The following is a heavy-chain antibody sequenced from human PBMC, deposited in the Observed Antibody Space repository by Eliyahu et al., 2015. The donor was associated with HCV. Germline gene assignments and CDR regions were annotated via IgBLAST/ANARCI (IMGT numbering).Heavy chain of an antibody. CDR2: IYPGDSDT. CDR3: ARGITMVRGVITNYNWFDP. Sequence: EVQLVQSGAEVKKPGESXKISCKGSGYSFTSXWXXWXRXMPGKGLEWMGIIYPGDSDTRYSPSFQGQVTISADKSISTAYLQWSSLKASDTAMYYCARGITMVRGVITNYNWFDPWGQGTLVTVSS. J-gene: IGHJ5*02. CDR1: GYSFTSXW. D-gene: IGHD3-10*01. V-gene: IGHV5-51*03.